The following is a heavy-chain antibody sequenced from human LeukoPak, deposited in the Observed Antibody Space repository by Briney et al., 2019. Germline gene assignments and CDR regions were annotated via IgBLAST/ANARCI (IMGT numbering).Heavy chain of an antibody. V-gene: IGHV3-48*04. D-gene: IGHD3-3*01. J-gene: IGHJ4*02. CDR2: ISYTSDNI. Sequence: GGSLRLSCAASGFTFSTSHMNWVRQAPGKGLEWISYISYTSDNIHYADSVKGRFTISRDNAKTSLYLQMNSLRADDTAVYFCTRDFWDVGYCDPTYCGRGQGTLVT. CDR1: GFTFSTSH. CDR3: TRDFWDVGYCDPTYCG.